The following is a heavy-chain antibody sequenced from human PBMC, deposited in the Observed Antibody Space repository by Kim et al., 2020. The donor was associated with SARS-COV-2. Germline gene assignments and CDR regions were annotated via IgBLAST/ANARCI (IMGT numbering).Heavy chain of an antibody. V-gene: IGHV3-11*04. CDR3: ARDGYSSGWYRQGYYYYGMDV. D-gene: IGHD6-19*01. J-gene: IGHJ6*02. CDR1: GFTFSDYY. Sequence: GGSLRLSCAASGFTFSDYYMSWIRQAPGKGLEWVSYISSSGSTIYYADSVKGRFTISRDNAKNSLYLQMNSLRAEDTAVYYCARDGYSSGWYRQGYYYYGMDVWGQGTTVTVSS. CDR2: ISSSGSTI.